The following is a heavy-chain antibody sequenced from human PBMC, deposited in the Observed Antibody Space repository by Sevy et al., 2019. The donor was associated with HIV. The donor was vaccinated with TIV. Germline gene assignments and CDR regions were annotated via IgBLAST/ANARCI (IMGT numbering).Heavy chain of an antibody. CDR3: AKAHTGWSVSY. J-gene: IGHJ4*02. CDR1: GFTFSSYA. D-gene: IGHD3-3*01. V-gene: IGHV3-23*01. CDR2: ISGTGGST. Sequence: GGSLRLSCAASGFTFSSYAMSWVRQAPGKGLEWVSAISGTGGSTYYADSVKGRFTISRDNSQNTLYLQMNSLRAEDTAVYYCAKAHTGWSVSYWGQGTLVTVSS.